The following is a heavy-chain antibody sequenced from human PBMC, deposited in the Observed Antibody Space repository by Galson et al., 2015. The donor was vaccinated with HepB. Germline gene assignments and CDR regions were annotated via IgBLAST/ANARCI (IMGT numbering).Heavy chain of an antibody. J-gene: IGHJ3*02. Sequence: TLSLTCTVSGGSISSGGYYWSWIRQHPGKGLEWIGYIYYSGSTYYNPSLKSRVTISVDTSKNQFSLKLSSVTAADTAVYYCARVIDYYDSSGYYLPDGRAFDIWGQGTMVTVSS. D-gene: IGHD3-22*01. CDR1: GGSISSGGYY. V-gene: IGHV4-31*03. CDR2: IYYSGST. CDR3: ARVIDYYDSSGYYLPDGRAFDI.